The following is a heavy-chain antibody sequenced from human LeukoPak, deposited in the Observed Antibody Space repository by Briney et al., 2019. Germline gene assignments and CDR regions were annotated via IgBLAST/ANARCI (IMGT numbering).Heavy chain of an antibody. D-gene: IGHD6-13*01. CDR3: ARAPYSSSWYGGYYYYMDV. J-gene: IGHJ6*03. Sequence: ASVKVSCKASGGTFSSYAISWVRPAPGQGLEWMGGIIPIFGTANYAQKFQGRVTITRNTSISTAYMELSSLRSEDTAVYYCARAPYSSSWYGGYYYYMDVWGKGTTVTVSS. V-gene: IGHV1-69*05. CDR1: GGTFSSYA. CDR2: IIPIFGTA.